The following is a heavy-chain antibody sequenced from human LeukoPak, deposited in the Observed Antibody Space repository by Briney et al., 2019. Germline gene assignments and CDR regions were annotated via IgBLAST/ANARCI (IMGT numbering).Heavy chain of an antibody. D-gene: IGHD3-3*02. V-gene: IGHV3-53*04. CDR3: ARLYGTFLEWSPYFDY. Sequence: GGSLRLSCAASGFTVSSNFMSWVRQAPGKGLEWVSVIYSGGSTYYADSVKGRFTISRHNSKNTLYLQMNSLRAEDTAVYYCARLYGTFLEWSPYFDYWGQGTLVTVTS. J-gene: IGHJ4*02. CDR1: GFTVSSNF. CDR2: IYSGGST.